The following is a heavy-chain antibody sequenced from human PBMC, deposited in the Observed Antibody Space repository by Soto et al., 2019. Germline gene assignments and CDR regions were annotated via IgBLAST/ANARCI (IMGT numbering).Heavy chain of an antibody. CDR3: ARIAAAGRYYYYYYMDV. CDR2: IYYSGST. D-gene: IGHD6-13*01. Sequence: SETLSLTCSVSGVSISSSSYYWGWIRQPPGKGLEWIGYIYYSGSTNHNPSLKSRVTISVDTSKNHFSLKLSSVTAADTAVYYCARIAAAGRYYYYYYMDVWGKGTTVTVSS. J-gene: IGHJ6*03. CDR1: GVSISSSSYY. V-gene: IGHV4-61*05.